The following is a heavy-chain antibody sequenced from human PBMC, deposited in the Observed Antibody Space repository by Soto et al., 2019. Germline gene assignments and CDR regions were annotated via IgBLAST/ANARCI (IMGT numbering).Heavy chain of an antibody. CDR1: GFSLRTSGVG. J-gene: IGHJ5*02. V-gene: IGHV2-5*01. Sequence: ESGPTLVNPTQTLTLTCIFSGFSLRTSGVGVGWIRQPPGKALEWLGFIYWNDDKRYSPSLKSRLTITKDTSKNQAVLTMTNMDPVDTATYYCAKSGSSGWYGWFDPWGQGTLVTVSS. CDR3: AKSGSSGWYGWFDP. CDR2: IYWNDDK. D-gene: IGHD6-19*01.